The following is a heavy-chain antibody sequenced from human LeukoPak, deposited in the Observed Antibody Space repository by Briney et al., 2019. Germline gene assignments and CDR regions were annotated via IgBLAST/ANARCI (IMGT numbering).Heavy chain of an antibody. V-gene: IGHV4-4*07. CDR1: AGSISSYY. CDR2: IYTSGST. J-gene: IGHJ5*02. Sequence: SETLSLTCIVSAGSISSYYWSWIRQPAGQGLEWIGRIYTSGSTNYNPSLKSRVTMSVDTSKNQFSLKLSSVTAADTAVYYCARDPVGSGTLDSNWFDPWGQGTLVTVSS. CDR3: ARDPVGSGTLDSNWFDP. D-gene: IGHD3-10*01.